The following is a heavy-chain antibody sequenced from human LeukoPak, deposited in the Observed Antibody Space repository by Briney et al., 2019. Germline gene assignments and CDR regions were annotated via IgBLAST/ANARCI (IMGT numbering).Heavy chain of an antibody. D-gene: IGHD2-2*01. CDR1: SGSIFSSNW. Sequence: SETLSLTCAVSSGSIFSSNWWSWVRQPPGKGLEWIGEIYHSGSTNYNPSLKSRVTISVDKSKNQFSLKLSSVTAADTAVYYCARSECSSTSCYLGPLFGSRAFDIWGQGTMVTVSS. CDR2: IYHSGST. J-gene: IGHJ3*02. CDR3: ARSECSSTSCYLGPLFGSRAFDI. V-gene: IGHV4-4*02.